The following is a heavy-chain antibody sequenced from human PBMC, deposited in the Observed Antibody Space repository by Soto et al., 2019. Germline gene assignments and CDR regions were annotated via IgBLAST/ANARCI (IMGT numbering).Heavy chain of an antibody. CDR3: ARESHDILTGPPWVWYFDL. CDR1: GGSFSGYY. V-gene: IGHV4-34*01. J-gene: IGHJ2*01. Sequence: QVQLQQWGAGPLRPLETLSLTCGVSGGSFSGYYCAWIRQSPGKGLEWIGEINVRGSINYNPSLKSRVRISVDTSKNHYSLNLRSVTAADTAVYDCARESHDILTGPPWVWYFDLWGRGTLVTVSS. CDR2: INVRGSI. D-gene: IGHD3-9*01.